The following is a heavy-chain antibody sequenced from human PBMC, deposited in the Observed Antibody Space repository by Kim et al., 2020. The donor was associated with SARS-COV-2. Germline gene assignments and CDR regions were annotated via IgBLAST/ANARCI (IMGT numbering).Heavy chain of an antibody. CDR2: ISGSGGST. CDR1: GFTFSSYA. Sequence: GGSLRLSCAASGFTFSSYAMSWVRQAPGKGLEWVSAISGSGGSTYYADSVKGRFTISRDNSKNTLYLQMNSLRAEDTAVYYCAKPQDYDSSGYNSWGYYYYYGMDVWGQGTTVTVSS. D-gene: IGHD3-22*01. V-gene: IGHV3-23*01. CDR3: AKPQDYDSSGYNSWGYYYYYGMDV. J-gene: IGHJ6*02.